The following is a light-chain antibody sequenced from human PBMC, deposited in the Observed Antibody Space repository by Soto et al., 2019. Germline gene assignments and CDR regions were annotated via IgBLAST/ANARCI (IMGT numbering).Light chain of an antibody. CDR3: QQGHNWPLT. V-gene: IGKV3-15*01. Sequence: EIVMTQSPATLSASPGKRATISCRASQRISSELAWYQQRPGQPPRLLIHGASTRATGVPDRFTGSGSGSDFTLTISGLQSEDFAVYYCQQGHNWPLTFGQGTRLEI. CDR1: QRISSE. J-gene: IGKJ2*01. CDR2: GAS.